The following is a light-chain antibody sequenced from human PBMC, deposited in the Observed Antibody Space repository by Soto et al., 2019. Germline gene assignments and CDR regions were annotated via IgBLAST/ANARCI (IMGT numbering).Light chain of an antibody. CDR1: SSDVGGYNF. V-gene: IGLV2-14*03. CDR3: NSYTSSSTLV. Sequence: QSVLTQPASVSGSPRQSITISCTGTSSDVGGYNFVSWYQQHPGKAPKLMLYNVYDRPSGISHRFSGSRSGNTASLTISGLQAEDEAHYYCNSYTSSSTLVFGGGTKVTVL. J-gene: IGLJ2*01. CDR2: NVY.